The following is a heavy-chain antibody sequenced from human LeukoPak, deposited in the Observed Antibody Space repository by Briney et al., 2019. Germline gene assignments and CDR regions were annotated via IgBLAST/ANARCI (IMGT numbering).Heavy chain of an antibody. J-gene: IGHJ4*02. V-gene: IGHV4-59*01. CDR2: IYYSGST. CDR3: ARAGQFIAARPITFDY. D-gene: IGHD6-6*01. CDR1: GGSISNYY. Sequence: KPSETLSLTCTASGGSISNYYWSWIRQPPGKGLEWIGYIYYSGSTNHNPSLKSRVTISVDTSKNQFSLKLSSVTAADTAVYYCARAGQFIAARPITFDYWGQGTLVTVSS.